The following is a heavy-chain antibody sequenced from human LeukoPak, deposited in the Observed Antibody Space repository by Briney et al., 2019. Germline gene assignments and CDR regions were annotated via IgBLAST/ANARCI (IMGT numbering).Heavy chain of an antibody. CDR3: ARGRYSSSTSFSDYFDY. D-gene: IGHD2-2*01. CDR2: IWYDGSNK. Sequence: GRSLRLSCAASGFTFSSYGMHWVRQAPGKGLEWVAVIWYDGSNKYYADSVKGRFTISRDNSKNTLYLQMNSLRAEDTAVYYCARGRYSSSTSFSDYFDYWGQGTLVTVSS. CDR1: GFTFSSYG. V-gene: IGHV3-33*01. J-gene: IGHJ4*02.